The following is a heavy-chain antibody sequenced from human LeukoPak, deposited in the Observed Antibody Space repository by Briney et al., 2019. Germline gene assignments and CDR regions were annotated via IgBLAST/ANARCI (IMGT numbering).Heavy chain of an antibody. D-gene: IGHD3-10*01. V-gene: IGHV1-58*02. CDR2: IVVGSGNT. Sequence: TSVKVSCKASGFTFTSSTIQWVRQARGQRLEWIGWIVVGSGNTNYAQKFQERVIITRDMSTATVYMELSSLRSEDTAVYYWAGTPWFGELTLDYWGQGTLVTVSS. CDR1: GFTFTSST. J-gene: IGHJ4*02. CDR3: AGTPWFGELTLDY.